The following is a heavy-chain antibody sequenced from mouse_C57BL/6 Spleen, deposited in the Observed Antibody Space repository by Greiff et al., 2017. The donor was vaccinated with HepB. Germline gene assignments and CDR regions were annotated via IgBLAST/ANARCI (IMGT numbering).Heavy chain of an antibody. Sequence: VQLKESGPELVKPGASVKISCKASGYSFTDYNMNWVKQSNGKSLEWIGVINPNYGTTSYNQKFKGKATLTVDQSSSTAYMQLNSLTSEDSAVYYCARRGSSYVEDAMDYWGQGTSVTVSS. CDR3: ARRGSSYVEDAMDY. CDR2: INPNYGTT. CDR1: GYSFTDYN. V-gene: IGHV1-39*01. J-gene: IGHJ4*01. D-gene: IGHD1-1*01.